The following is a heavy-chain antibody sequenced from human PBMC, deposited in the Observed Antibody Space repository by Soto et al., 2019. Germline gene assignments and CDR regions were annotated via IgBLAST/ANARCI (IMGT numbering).Heavy chain of an antibody. CDR3: AKSSLGYCSGGSCYEYY. V-gene: IGHV3-23*01. Sequence: EVQLLESGGGLVQPGGSLRLSCAASGFTFSSYAMSWVRQAPGKGLEWVSAISGSGGSTYYADSVKGRFTISRDNSKNXXYLQMNSLRAEDTAVYYCAKSSLGYCSGGSCYEYYWGQGTLVTVSS. CDR2: ISGSGGST. D-gene: IGHD2-15*01. J-gene: IGHJ4*02. CDR1: GFTFSSYA.